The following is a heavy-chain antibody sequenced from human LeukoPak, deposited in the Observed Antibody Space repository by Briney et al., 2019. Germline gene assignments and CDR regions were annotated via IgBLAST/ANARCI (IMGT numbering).Heavy chain of an antibody. CDR3: ARGTQSSGWYDY. CDR1: GGTFSSYA. Sequence: EASVKVSCKASGGTFSSYAISWVRRAPGQGLEWMGGIIPIFGTANYAQKFQGRVTITADESTSTAYMELSSLRSEDTAVYYCARGTQSSGWYDYWGQGTLVTVSS. J-gene: IGHJ4*02. CDR2: IIPIFGTA. V-gene: IGHV1-69*13. D-gene: IGHD6-19*01.